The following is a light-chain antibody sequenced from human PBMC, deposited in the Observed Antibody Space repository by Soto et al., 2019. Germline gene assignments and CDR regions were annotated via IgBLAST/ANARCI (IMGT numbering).Light chain of an antibody. V-gene: IGKV3-20*01. Sequence: EIVLTQSPGTLSLSPGERATLSCRASQSVSSDYLAWYQLKPGQAPRLLIYGASSRATGIPDRFSGSGSGTDFTLTISRLEPEDFAVYYCQQYGSPRNTFGQGTRLEIK. CDR1: QSVSSDY. J-gene: IGKJ5*01. CDR3: QQYGSPRNT. CDR2: GAS.